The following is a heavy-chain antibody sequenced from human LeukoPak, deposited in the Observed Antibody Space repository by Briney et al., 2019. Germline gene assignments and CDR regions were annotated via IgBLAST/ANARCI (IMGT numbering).Heavy chain of an antibody. J-gene: IGHJ6*04. CDR2: INAGNGNT. D-gene: IGHD3-10*01. Sequence: GASVKVSCKASGYTFTGYAMHWVRQAPGQRLEWMGWINAGNGNTKYSQKFQGRVTITRDTSASTAYMELSSLRSEDTAVYYCARVYGSGSYDYYYGMDVWGKGTTVTVSS. CDR1: GYTFTGYA. CDR3: ARVYGSGSYDYYYGMDV. V-gene: IGHV1-3*01.